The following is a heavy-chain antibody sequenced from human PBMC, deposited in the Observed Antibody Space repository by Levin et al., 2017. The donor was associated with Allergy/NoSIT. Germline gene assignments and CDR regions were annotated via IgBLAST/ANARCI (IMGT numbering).Heavy chain of an antibody. CDR2: MNGDGSDT. Sequence: GESLKISCAASGFTFSSYTMHWVRQVPGKGLVWVSRMNGDGSDTRYADSVKGRFIISRDNAKNTVYLQMNSLTAEDTAVYYCARDTFGLSYWGQGTLVTVSS. CDR3: ARDTFGLSY. D-gene: IGHD3-16*01. J-gene: IGHJ4*02. CDR1: GFTFSSYT. V-gene: IGHV3-74*01.